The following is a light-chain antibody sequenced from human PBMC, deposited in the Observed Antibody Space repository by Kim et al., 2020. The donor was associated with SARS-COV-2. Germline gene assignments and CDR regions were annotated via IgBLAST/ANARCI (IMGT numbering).Light chain of an antibody. CDR2: GAS. CDR3: LQHSTYPIT. V-gene: IGKV1-17*01. Sequence: ASVGDRVTITRRESQDIRNDLGWYQQNPGRVPKRLIYGASSLQSGVPSRFSGSGSGTEFTLTISSVQPEDFATYFCLQHSTYPITFGQGTRLEIK. J-gene: IGKJ5*01. CDR1: QDIRND.